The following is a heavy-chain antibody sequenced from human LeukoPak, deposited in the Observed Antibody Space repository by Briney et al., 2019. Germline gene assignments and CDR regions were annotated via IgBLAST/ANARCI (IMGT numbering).Heavy chain of an antibody. J-gene: IGHJ4*02. D-gene: IGHD3-10*01. CDR2: IKQDGSEK. V-gene: IGHV3-7*03. CDR1: GFTFSSYW. Sequence: GGSLRLSCAASGFTFSSYWMSWVRQAPGKGLEWVANIKQDGSEKYYVDSVKGRFTISRDNSKNTLYLQMNSLRAEDTAVYYCAKAGGRVRGVIPHHFDYWGQGTLVTVSS. CDR3: AKAGGRVRGVIPHHFDY.